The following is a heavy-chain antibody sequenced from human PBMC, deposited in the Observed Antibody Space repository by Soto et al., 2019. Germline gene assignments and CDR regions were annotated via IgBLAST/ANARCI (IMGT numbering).Heavy chain of an antibody. CDR1: GFTFNYW. D-gene: IGHD5-12*01. J-gene: IGHJ4*02. CDR2: IKEDDTEK. Sequence: PGGSLRLSCAASGFTFNYWMSWVRQAPGKGLEWVANIKEDDTEKYYVDSVKGRFTISRDNAKNSLYLQMNSLRAEDTAVYYCARGRGYSGYYFAYCGQGTLVTVSS. V-gene: IGHV3-7*03. CDR3: ARGRGYSGYYFAY.